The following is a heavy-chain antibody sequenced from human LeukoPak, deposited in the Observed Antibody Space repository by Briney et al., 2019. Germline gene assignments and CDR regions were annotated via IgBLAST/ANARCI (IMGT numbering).Heavy chain of an antibody. Sequence: GGSLRLSCAASGFSFNTYSMTWVRQAPGKGLEWVSIISRTSESTFYADSVKGRFSISRDNAKNSLYLQMNSLRAEDTAVYYCARFALKTPPTDWGQGTLVTVSS. CDR1: GFSFNTYS. CDR3: ARFALKTPPTD. CDR2: ISRTSEST. J-gene: IGHJ4*02. V-gene: IGHV3-21*01.